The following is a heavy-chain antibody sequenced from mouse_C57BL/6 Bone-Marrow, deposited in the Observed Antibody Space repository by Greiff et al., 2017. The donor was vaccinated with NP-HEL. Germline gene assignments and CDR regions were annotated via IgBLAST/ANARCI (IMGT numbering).Heavy chain of an antibody. V-gene: IGHV3-6*01. CDR1: GYSITSGYY. CDR3: ARRITTVNYYAMDY. D-gene: IGHD1-1*01. J-gene: IGHJ4*01. CDR2: ISYDGSN. Sequence: VQLQQSGPGLVKPSQSLSLTCSVTGYSITSGYYWNWIRQFPGNKLEWMGYISYDGSNNYNPSLQNRISITRDTSKNQFFLKLNSVTTEDTATYYCARRITTVNYYAMDYWGQGTSVTVSS.